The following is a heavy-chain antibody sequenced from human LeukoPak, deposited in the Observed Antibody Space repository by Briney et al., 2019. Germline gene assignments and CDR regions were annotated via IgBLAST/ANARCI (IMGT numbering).Heavy chain of an antibody. J-gene: IGHJ4*02. CDR3: AREGRGSTQGY. CDR1: GGSIISYY. D-gene: IGHD1-26*01. V-gene: IGHV4-4*07. Sequence: SETLSLTCTVSGGSIISYYWTWMRQPAGKGLEWIGRISSSGSTDYNPSLKNRVTMTVDRSKNQFSLKLSSVTAADTAVYYCAREGRGSTQGYWGQGTLVTVSS. CDR2: ISSSGST.